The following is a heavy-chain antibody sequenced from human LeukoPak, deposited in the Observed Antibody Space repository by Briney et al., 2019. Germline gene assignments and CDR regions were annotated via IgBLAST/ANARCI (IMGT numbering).Heavy chain of an antibody. CDR3: ARNPKRHRKSGSYSPLSFDY. CDR1: GFTFSSYA. CDR2: ISGHTRDT. Sequence: GGSLRLSCAASGFTFSSYAMSWVRHVPGKGLEWVSSISGHTRDTYYADSVKGRFTISRDNSKNTLYLQMNSLRAEDTAVYYCARNPKRHRKSGSYSPLSFDYWGQGTLVTVSS. D-gene: IGHD1-26*01. V-gene: IGHV3-23*01. J-gene: IGHJ4*02.